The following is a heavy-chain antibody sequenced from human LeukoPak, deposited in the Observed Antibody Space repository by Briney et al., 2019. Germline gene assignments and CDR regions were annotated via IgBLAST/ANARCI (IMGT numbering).Heavy chain of an antibody. V-gene: IGHV3-30*18. Sequence: PGRSLRLSCAASGFTFSSYGMHWVRQAPGKGLEWVAVISYDGSNKYYADSVKGRFTISRDNSKNTLYLQMNSLRAEDTAVYYCANDQELLWFGELLSFDYWGQGTLVTVSS. CDR1: GFTFSSYG. CDR3: ANDQELLWFGELLSFDY. J-gene: IGHJ4*02. CDR2: ISYDGSNK. D-gene: IGHD3-10*01.